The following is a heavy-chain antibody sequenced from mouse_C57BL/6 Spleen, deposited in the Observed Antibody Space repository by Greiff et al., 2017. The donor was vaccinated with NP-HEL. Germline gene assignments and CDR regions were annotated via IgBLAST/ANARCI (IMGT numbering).Heavy chain of an antibody. CDR1: GYTFTSYW. V-gene: IGHV1-72*01. CDR2: IAPNSGGT. CDR3: ARGGVITTKDYAMDY. D-gene: IGHD1-1*01. J-gene: IGHJ4*01. Sequence: VKLQQPGAELVKPGASVKLSCKASGYTFTSYWMHWVKQRPGRGLEWIGRIAPNSGGTKYNEKFKSKATLTVDKPSSTAYMQLSSLTSEDSAVYYCARGGVITTKDYAMDYWGQGTSVTVSS.